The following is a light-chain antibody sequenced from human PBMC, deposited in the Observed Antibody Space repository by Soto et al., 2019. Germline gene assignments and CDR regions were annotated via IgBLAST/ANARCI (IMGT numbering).Light chain of an antibody. Sequence: DIQMTQSPSSVSASVGDSVPITCRASQVISSWLAWYQQKPGKAPKLLIYAASSLQSGVPSRFSGCGAGTDFTLTISSLQPEDFATYYCQQANSFPLFGGGTKVEIK. V-gene: IGKV1D-12*01. J-gene: IGKJ4*01. CDR2: AAS. CDR3: QQANSFPL. CDR1: QVISSW.